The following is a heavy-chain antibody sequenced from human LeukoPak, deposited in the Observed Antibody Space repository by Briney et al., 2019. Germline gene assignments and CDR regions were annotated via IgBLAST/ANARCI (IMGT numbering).Heavy chain of an antibody. CDR3: SRGSGWLSVY. CDR2: ISGGTT. J-gene: IGHJ4*02. D-gene: IGHD6-19*01. Sequence: GGSLRLSCTATGFTFGGYLMSWFRQAPGKGLEWIGFISGGTTEYAASVKGRFTISRDDSTSIAYLQMNSLTTEDTAVYYCSRGSGWLSVYWGQGTLVTVSS. CDR1: GFTFGGYL. V-gene: IGHV3-49*03.